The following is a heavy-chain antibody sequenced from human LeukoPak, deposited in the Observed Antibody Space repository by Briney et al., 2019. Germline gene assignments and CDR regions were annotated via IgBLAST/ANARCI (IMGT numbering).Heavy chain of an antibody. D-gene: IGHD3-10*01. CDR1: GFTFSSYW. J-gene: IGHJ4*02. CDR3: ARVYISSASFDY. V-gene: IGHV3-74*01. CDR2: MNIDGSSI. Sequence: GGSLRLSCAASGFTFSSYWMHWVRQAPGKGLVWVSRMNIDGSSISYADSVKGRFTISRDNAKNTLYLQMNSLGAEDTAVYFCARVYISSASFDYWGQGTLVTVSS.